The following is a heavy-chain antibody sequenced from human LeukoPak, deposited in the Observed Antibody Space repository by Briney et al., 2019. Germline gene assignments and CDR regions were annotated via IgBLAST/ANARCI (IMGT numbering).Heavy chain of an antibody. V-gene: IGHV4-39*01. J-gene: IGHJ3*02. D-gene: IGHD3-3*01. CDR2: IYYSGIT. CDR1: SGSISSSTYY. CDR3: ARNPRDFWSGYSAFDI. Sequence: SETLSLTCTVSSGSISSSTYYWGWIRQPPGKGLEWIGSIYYSGITYYNPSLRSRVTVSVDTSKNQFSLKLSSVTATDTAVYYCARNPRDFWSGYSAFDIWGQGTMVTVSS.